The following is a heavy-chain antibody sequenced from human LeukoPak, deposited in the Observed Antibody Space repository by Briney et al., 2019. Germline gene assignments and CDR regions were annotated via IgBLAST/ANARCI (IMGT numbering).Heavy chain of an antibody. Sequence: GGSLRLSCAASGFTVSNNYMSWVRRAAGKGLEWVALIYSAGGTYYADSVKGRFTISRDNSKNTLHLQMNNLRAEDTAVYYCVRNSGELGAWGQGTLVTVSS. CDR3: VRNSGELGA. V-gene: IGHV3-53*01. CDR2: IYSAGGT. J-gene: IGHJ5*02. CDR1: GFTVSNNY. D-gene: IGHD2-21*01.